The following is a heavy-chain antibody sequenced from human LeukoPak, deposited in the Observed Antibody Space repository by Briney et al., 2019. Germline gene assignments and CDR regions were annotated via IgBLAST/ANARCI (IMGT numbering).Heavy chain of an antibody. CDR3: TRSTTVTSNWFDP. CDR2: IRSKAYGGTT. Sequence: GGSLRLSRTASGFTFGDYAMSWVRQAPGKGLEWVGFIRSKAYGGTTEYAASVKGRFTISRDDSKSIAYLQMNSLKTEDTAVYYCTRSTTVTSNWFDPWGQGTLVTVSS. V-gene: IGHV3-49*04. CDR1: GFTFGDYA. D-gene: IGHD4-17*01. J-gene: IGHJ5*02.